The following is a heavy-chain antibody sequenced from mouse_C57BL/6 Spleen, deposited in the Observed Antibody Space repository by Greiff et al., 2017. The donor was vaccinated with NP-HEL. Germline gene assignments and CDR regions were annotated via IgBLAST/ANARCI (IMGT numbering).Heavy chain of an antibody. V-gene: IGHV1-53*01. J-gene: IGHJ4*01. CDR3: ARERDYDYDGGYAMDY. Sequence: QVQLKQPGTELVKPGASVKLSCKASGYTFTSYWMHWVKQRPGQGLEWIGNINPSNGGTNYNEKFKSKATLTVDKSSSTAYMQLSSLTSEDSAVYYCARERDYDYDGGYAMDYWGQGTSVTVSS. CDR1: GYTFTSYW. CDR2: INPSNGGT. D-gene: IGHD2-4*01.